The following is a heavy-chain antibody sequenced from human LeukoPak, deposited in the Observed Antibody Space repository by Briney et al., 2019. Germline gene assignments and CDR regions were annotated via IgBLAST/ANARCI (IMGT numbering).Heavy chain of an antibody. J-gene: IGHJ4*02. V-gene: IGHV3-48*01. CDR3: AKTLHYGHYGKFDY. D-gene: IGHD4-17*01. Sequence: GGSLRLSCAASGFNFSSYSMNWVRQAPGKGLEWVSYISSSSSTIYYADSVKGRFTISRDNSKNTLYLQMNSLRAEDTAVYYCAKTLHYGHYGKFDYWGQGTLVTVSS. CDR1: GFNFSSYS. CDR2: ISSSSSTI.